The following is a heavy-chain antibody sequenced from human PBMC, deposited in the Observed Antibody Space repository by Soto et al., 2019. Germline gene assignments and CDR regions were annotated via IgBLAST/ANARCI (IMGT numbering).Heavy chain of an antibody. CDR1: GFTFSSNG. V-gene: IGHV3-30*18. J-gene: IGHJ4*02. CDR3: AKDNPGLGPFDY. Sequence: PGGSLRLSCADSGFTFSSNGMHWVRQAPGKGLEWVAVISYDGSNKYYADSVKGRFTISRDNSKNTLYLQMNSLRAEDTAVYYCAKDNPGLGPFDYWGQGTLVTVSS. D-gene: IGHD2-21*01. CDR2: ISYDGSNK.